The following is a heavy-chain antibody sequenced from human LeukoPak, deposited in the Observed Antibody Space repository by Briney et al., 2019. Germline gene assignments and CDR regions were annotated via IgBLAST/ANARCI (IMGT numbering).Heavy chain of an antibody. CDR3: ARVGGVGYYYYMDV. Sequence: PSETLSLTCTVSGGSTSSGSYYWTWIRQPAGKGLEWIGRIYTSGSTNYNPSLKSRVTISLDTSKNQFSLNLTSVTATDTAMYYCARVGGVGYYYYMDVWGKGTTVTVSS. V-gene: IGHV4-61*02. CDR2: IYTSGST. J-gene: IGHJ6*03. CDR1: GGSTSSGSYY. D-gene: IGHD2-8*01.